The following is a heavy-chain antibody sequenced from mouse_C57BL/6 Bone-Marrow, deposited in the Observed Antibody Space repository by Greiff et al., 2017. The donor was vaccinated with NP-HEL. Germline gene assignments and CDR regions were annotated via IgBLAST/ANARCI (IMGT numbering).Heavy chain of an antibody. V-gene: IGHV1-82*01. Sequence: QVQLQQSGPELVKPGASVKISCKASGYAFSSSWMNWVKQRPGKGLEWIGRIYPGDGDTNYNGKFKGKATLTADKSSSTAYMQLSSLTSEDSAVYFCAREGITTVGYWYFDVWGTGTTVTVSS. CDR1: GYAFSSSW. D-gene: IGHD1-1*01. J-gene: IGHJ1*03. CDR3: AREGITTVGYWYFDV. CDR2: IYPGDGDT.